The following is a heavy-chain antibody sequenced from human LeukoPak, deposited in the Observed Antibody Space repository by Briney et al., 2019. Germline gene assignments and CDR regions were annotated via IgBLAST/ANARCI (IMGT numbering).Heavy chain of an antibody. J-gene: IGHJ4*02. Sequence: ASVKVSCKASGYTFTNYYMYWVRQAPGQGLEWMGVISPSGGSTSFAQKFQGRVTMTRDTSTSTVYMELSSLGSEDTAAYYCARAPDNSDWSGNFWGQGTLVTVSS. D-gene: IGHD3-10*01. CDR1: GYTFTNYY. CDR3: ARAPDNSDWSGNF. V-gene: IGHV1-46*01. CDR2: ISPSGGST.